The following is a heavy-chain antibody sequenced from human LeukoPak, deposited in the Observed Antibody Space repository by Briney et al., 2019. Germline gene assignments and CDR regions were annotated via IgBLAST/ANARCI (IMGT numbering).Heavy chain of an antibody. Sequence: GESLKISCKGSGYSFTSYWIGWVRQMPGKGLEWMGIIYPGDSDTRYSPSFQGQVTISADKSISTAYMELSRLRSDDTAVYYCARDSSGYYLDYWGQGTLVTVSS. CDR3: ARDSSGYYLDY. CDR2: IYPGDSDT. V-gene: IGHV5-51*01. D-gene: IGHD3-22*01. CDR1: GYSFTSYW. J-gene: IGHJ4*02.